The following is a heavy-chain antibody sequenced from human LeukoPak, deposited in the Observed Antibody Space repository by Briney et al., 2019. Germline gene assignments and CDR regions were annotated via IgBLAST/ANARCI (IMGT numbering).Heavy chain of an antibody. D-gene: IGHD3-10*01. CDR2: ITSDGTST. CDR1: GFTFSMYW. J-gene: IGHJ5*02. Sequence: GGSLRLSCAASGFTFSMYWMHWVRQAPGKGLVWVSYITSDGTSTTYADSVKGRFTISRDNAKNTLSLQMNSLRAEDTALYFCVRGGLGRSLDLWGQGTLVTVSS. CDR3: VRGGLGRSLDL. V-gene: IGHV3-74*03.